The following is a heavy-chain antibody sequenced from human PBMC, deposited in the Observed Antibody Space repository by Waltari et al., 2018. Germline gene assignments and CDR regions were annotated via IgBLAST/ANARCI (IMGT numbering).Heavy chain of an antibody. V-gene: IGHV4-39*07. J-gene: IGHJ4*02. CDR1: GGSISSSSYY. Sequence: QLQLQESGPGLVKPSETLSLTCTVSGGSISSSSYYWGWIRQPPGKGLEWIGSIYYSGSTYYNPSLKSRVTISVDTSKNQFSLKLSSVTAADTAVYYCARAWRMYGSGYYTGMDYWGQGTLVTVSS. CDR2: IYYSGST. D-gene: IGHD3-3*01. CDR3: ARAWRMYGSGYYTGMDY.